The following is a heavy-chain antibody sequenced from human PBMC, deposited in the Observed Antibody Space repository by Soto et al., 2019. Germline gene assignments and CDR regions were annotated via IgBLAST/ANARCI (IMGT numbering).Heavy chain of an antibody. CDR1: GFTFRSFT. CDR2: ISSNSAYI. Sequence: GGSLRLSCAASGFTFRSFTMNWVRQAPGKGLEWVSTISSNSAYIYYTDALRGRFTISRDNAKNALHLQMNSLRAEDTAVYYCTRDASRDSSARGWFDPWGPGTLVTVSS. D-gene: IGHD6-13*01. J-gene: IGHJ5*02. V-gene: IGHV3-21*01. CDR3: TRDASRDSSARGWFDP.